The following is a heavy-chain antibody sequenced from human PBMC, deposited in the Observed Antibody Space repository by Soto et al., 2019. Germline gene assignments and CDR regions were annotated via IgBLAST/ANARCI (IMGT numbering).Heavy chain of an antibody. V-gene: IGHV3-30-3*01. Sequence: QVQLVESGGGVVQPGRSLRLSCAASGFTFSSYAMHWVRQAPGKGLEWVAVISYDGSNKYYADSVKGRFTISRDNSKNTLYLPMNSLRAEDTAVYYCARDQDRGYYYCGMDVWGQGTTVTVSS. CDR2: ISYDGSNK. CDR3: ARDQDRGYYYCGMDV. CDR1: GFTFSSYA. D-gene: IGHD2-15*01. J-gene: IGHJ6*02.